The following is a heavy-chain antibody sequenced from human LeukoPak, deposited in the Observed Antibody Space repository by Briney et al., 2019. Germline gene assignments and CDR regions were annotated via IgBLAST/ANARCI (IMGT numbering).Heavy chain of an antibody. V-gene: IGHV4-4*07. CDR1: GGSISSYY. CDR2: IYTSRST. J-gene: IGHJ3*02. CDR3: ARDTAIDDPTGAFDI. D-gene: IGHD1-1*01. Sequence: PSETLSLTCTVSGGSISSYYWSWIRQPAGRGLEWIGRIYTSRSTNYNPSLKSRVTMSVDTSKNQFSLKLSSVTAADPAVYYCARDTAIDDPTGAFDIWGQGTMVTVSS.